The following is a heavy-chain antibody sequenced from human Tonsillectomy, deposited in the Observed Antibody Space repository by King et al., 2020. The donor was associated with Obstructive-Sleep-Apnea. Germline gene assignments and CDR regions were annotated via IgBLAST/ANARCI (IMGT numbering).Heavy chain of an antibody. CDR1: GFSLSTSGMF. Sequence: VTLKESGPALVKPTQTLTLTCTFSGFSLSTSGMFVSWIRQPPGNALEGLARIDWDDDKYYSTSLNTRLTISKDTSKNQVVLTMTNMDPVDTATYYCARVTTVTGTPDYWGQGTLVTVSS. D-gene: IGHD4-17*01. CDR3: ARVTTVTGTPDY. J-gene: IGHJ4*02. CDR2: IDWDDDK. V-gene: IGHV2-70*11.